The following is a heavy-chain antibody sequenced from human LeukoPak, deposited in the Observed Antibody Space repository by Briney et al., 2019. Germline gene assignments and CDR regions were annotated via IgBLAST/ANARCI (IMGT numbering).Heavy chain of an antibody. Sequence: SETLSLTCTVSGDSINNYYWSWIRQPAGKGLEWIGRIYTSGTTTYNPSLKSRVTISVDTSKNQLSLKLSSVTAADTAVYYCARDEDYYGPGSYGFTLAWDYWGQGTPVTVSS. J-gene: IGHJ4*02. CDR3: ARDEDYYGPGSYGFTLAWDY. CDR2: IYTSGTT. V-gene: IGHV4-4*07. D-gene: IGHD3-10*01. CDR1: GDSINNYY.